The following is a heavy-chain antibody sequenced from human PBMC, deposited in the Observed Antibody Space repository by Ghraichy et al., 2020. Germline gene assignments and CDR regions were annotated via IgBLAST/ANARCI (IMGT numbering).Heavy chain of an antibody. CDR1: RLKFTFSDYG. Sequence: GGSLRLSCAPSRLKFTFSDYGMTWFRQAPGKGLEWVSTISANGGESHYADSVKGRFTISRDNSRDTLFLHMDILRVEDTAMYYCARDPDFDWGQGTLVTVSS. J-gene: IGHJ4*02. D-gene: IGHD3-3*01. CDR3: ARDPDFD. V-gene: IGHV3-23*01. CDR2: ISANGGES.